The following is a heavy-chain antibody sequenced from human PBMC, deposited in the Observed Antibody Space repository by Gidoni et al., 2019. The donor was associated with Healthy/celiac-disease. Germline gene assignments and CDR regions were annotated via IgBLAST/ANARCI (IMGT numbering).Heavy chain of an antibody. CDR1: GFTFDDYA. V-gene: IGHV3-9*01. CDR3: AKGGIEMATIFGLDYFDY. D-gene: IGHD5-12*01. Sequence: EVKLVESGGGLVQPGRSLRLSCAASGFTFDDYAMHWVRQAPGKGLEWVSGISWNSGSIGYADSVKGRFTISRDNAKNSLYLQMNSLRAEDTALYYCAKGGIEMATIFGLDYFDYWGQGTLVTVSS. J-gene: IGHJ4*02. CDR2: ISWNSGSI.